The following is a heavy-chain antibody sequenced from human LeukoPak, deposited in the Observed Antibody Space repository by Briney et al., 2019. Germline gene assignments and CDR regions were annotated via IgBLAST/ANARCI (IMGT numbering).Heavy chain of an antibody. CDR1: GGSISSSSYY. D-gene: IGHD2-21*02. CDR2: IYYNGST. CDR3: ARGFVVVAAMNY. V-gene: IGHV4-39*01. Sequence: SETLSLTCTVSGGSISSSSYYWGWIRQPPGKGLEWIGSIYYNGSTYYNPSLNRVTISADTSKNQFSLKLSSVTAADTAVYYCARGFVVVAAMNYWGQGILVTVSS. J-gene: IGHJ4*02.